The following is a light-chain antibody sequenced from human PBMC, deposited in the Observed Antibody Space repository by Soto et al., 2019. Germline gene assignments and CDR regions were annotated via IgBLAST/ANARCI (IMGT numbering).Light chain of an antibody. CDR2: GAS. J-gene: IGKJ1*01. V-gene: IGKV3-15*01. CDR3: QQYNNWWT. CDR1: QSVSHN. Sequence: EIVMTQSPATLSVSPGERATLSCMASQSVSHNLAWYQKKPGQAPRLLIYGASTRATGIPARFSGSGSGTEFTLTISSLQAEDFAVYYCQQYNNWWTVGQGTKVEIK.